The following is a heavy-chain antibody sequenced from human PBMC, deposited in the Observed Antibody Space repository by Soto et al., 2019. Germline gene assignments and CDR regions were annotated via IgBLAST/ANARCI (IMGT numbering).Heavy chain of an antibody. CDR3: ARHSVLSTSNGHDSMDV. CDR1: GGSISGYH. CDR2: TYYGGST. V-gene: IGHV4-59*08. D-gene: IGHD5-12*01. Sequence: PSETLSLTCSVSGGSISGYHWSWIRQSPEKGLEWIAYTYYGGSTNYSPSLKSRITISIDTSKDQVSLKLSSVTAADTAVYFCARHSVLSTSNGHDSMDVWGKGTTVT. J-gene: IGHJ6*03.